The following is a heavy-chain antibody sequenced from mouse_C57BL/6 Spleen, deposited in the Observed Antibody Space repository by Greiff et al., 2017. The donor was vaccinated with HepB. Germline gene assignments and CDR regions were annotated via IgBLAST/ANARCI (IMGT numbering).Heavy chain of an antibody. V-gene: IGHV5-4*01. Sequence: EVQGVESGGGLVKPGGSLKLSCAASGFTFSSYAMSWVRQTPEKRLEWVATISDGGSYTYYPDNVKGRFTISRDNAKNNLYLQMSHLKSEDTAMYYCAREPPTAQAPAWFAYWGQGTLVTVSA. J-gene: IGHJ3*01. CDR1: GFTFSSYA. CDR2: ISDGGSYT. D-gene: IGHD3-2*02. CDR3: AREPPTAQAPAWFAY.